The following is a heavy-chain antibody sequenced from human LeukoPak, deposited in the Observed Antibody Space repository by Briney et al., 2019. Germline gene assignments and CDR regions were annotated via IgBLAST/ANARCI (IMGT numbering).Heavy chain of an antibody. V-gene: IGHV4-34*01. Sequence: PSETLSLTCAVYGGSFRGYYWSWIRQPPGKGLEWIGEINHSGSTNYNPSLKSRVTISVDTSKNQFSLKLSSVTAADTGVYYCARTYDYIWGSFRSHSFDSWGQGTLVTVSS. CDR3: ARTYDYIWGSFRSHSFDS. CDR2: INHSGST. CDR1: GGSFRGYY. D-gene: IGHD3-16*02. J-gene: IGHJ4*02.